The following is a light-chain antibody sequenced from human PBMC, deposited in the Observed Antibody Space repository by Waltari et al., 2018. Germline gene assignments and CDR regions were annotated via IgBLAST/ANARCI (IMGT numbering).Light chain of an antibody. CDR3: QQRHNWPLT. Sequence: EIVFTQSPATLSLSPGEGATLSCRASESVRSYLPWYQPKPGQAPRLLIYDASNRASGIPARFSGSGSGTDFSLSISSLEPEDFAVYYCQQRHNWPLTFGGGTKVEIK. J-gene: IGKJ4*01. CDR2: DAS. V-gene: IGKV3-11*01. CDR1: ESVRSY.